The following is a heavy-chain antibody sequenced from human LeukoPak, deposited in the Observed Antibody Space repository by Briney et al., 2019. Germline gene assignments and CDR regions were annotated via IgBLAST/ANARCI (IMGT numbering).Heavy chain of an antibody. CDR2: IYHSGST. CDR3: ASLRERSFYARGFDY. CDR1: GYSISSGYY. J-gene: IGHJ4*02. Sequence: SETLSLTCTVSGYSISSGYYWGWIRQPPGKGLEWIGSIYHSGSTYYNPSLKSRVTISVDTSKNQFSLKLSSVTAADTAVYYCASLRERSFYARGFDYWGQGTLVTVSS. D-gene: IGHD2-2*01. V-gene: IGHV4-38-2*02.